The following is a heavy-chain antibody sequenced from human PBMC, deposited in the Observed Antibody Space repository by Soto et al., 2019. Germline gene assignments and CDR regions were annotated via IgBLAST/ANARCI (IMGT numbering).Heavy chain of an antibody. CDR1: GGSISSSNW. J-gene: IGHJ4*02. V-gene: IGHV4-4*02. CDR2: IYHSGST. D-gene: IGHD2-2*02. Sequence: QVQLQESGPGLVKPSGTLSLTCAVSGGSISSSNWWSWVRQPPGKGLEWIGEIYHSGSTNYNPSLKSRVTISVDKSKNQFSLKLSSVTAADTTVYYCARVGSYCSSTSCYTGANDYWGQGTLVTVSS. CDR3: ARVGSYCSSTSCYTGANDY.